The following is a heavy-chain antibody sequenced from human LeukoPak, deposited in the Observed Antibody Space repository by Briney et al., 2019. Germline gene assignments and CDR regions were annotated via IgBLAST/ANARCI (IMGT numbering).Heavy chain of an antibody. CDR3: ARVGSRVVPAAMPEEFNY. CDR1: GGSISSSSYY. Sequence: TPSETLSLTCTVSGGSISSSSYYWGWIRQPPGKGLEWIGSIYYSGSTYYNPSLKSRVSISVDTSKNQFSLKLSSVTAADTAVYYCARVGSRVVPAAMPEEFNYWGQGTLVTVSS. D-gene: IGHD2-2*01. V-gene: IGHV4-39*07. CDR2: IYYSGST. J-gene: IGHJ4*02.